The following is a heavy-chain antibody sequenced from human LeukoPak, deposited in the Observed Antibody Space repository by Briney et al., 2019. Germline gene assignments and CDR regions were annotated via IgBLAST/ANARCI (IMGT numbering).Heavy chain of an antibody. Sequence: PSETLSLTCTVSGGSISSYYWSWIRQPPGKGLEWIGYIYYSGSTNYNPSLKSRLTISVDTSKNHFSLKLSSGSAADTAVYYCAREAGSGYFDLWGRGTLVSVSS. CDR2: IYYSGST. D-gene: IGHD3-10*01. J-gene: IGHJ2*01. CDR3: AREAGSGYFDL. V-gene: IGHV4-59*01. CDR1: GGSISSYY.